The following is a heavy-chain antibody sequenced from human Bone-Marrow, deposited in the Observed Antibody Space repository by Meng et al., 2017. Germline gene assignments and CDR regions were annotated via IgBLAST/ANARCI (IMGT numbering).Heavy chain of an antibody. CDR1: GGSISSPNW. J-gene: IGHJ5*02. CDR3: ARVIYRPSGHNYFDP. D-gene: IGHD1-26*01. V-gene: IGHV4-4*02. Sequence: QLQPPGSGPGRVKPSGPRSLTCPASGGSISSPNWWSWVRQPPGRGLEWIGEIYHSGSTTYNPSLLSRVTISVDKSKNQFSLKLSSVTAADTAIYYCARVIYRPSGHNYFDPWGQGTLVTVSS. CDR2: IYHSGST.